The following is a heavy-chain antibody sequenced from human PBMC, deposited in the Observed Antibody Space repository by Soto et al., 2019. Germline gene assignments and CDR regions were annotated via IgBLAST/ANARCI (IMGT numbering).Heavy chain of an antibody. CDR1: GGSFSGYF. CDR2: INHGGSA. J-gene: IGHJ5*02. Sequence: PSETLSLTCAVYGGSFSGYFWSWIRQPPGKGLQWIGEINHGGSANYNPSLKSRLSTSVDTSKNQVSLYLRSVTAADTAVYYCARGFYDFWSGYGNWFDPWGQGTLVTVSS. V-gene: IGHV4-34*01. CDR3: ARGFYDFWSGYGNWFDP. D-gene: IGHD3-3*01.